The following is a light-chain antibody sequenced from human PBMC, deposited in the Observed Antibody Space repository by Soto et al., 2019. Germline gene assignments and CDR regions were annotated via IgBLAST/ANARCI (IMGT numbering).Light chain of an antibody. CDR3: SSYTSSSFYV. CDR2: DVS. Sequence: QSALTQPASVSGSPGQSITISCTGTSSDVGGYNYVSWYQQHPGKAPKLMIYDVSNRPSGVSTRFSGSKSGNTASLTISGLQAEDEGDYYCSSYTSSSFYVFGTGTKLTVL. V-gene: IGLV2-14*01. J-gene: IGLJ1*01. CDR1: SSDVGGYNY.